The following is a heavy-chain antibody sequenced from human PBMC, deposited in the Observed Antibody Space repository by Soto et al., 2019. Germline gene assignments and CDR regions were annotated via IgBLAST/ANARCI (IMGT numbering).Heavy chain of an antibody. J-gene: IGHJ4*02. CDR2: ISRSSNYK. V-gene: IGHV3-21*02. D-gene: IGHD3-22*01. CDR3: ARYAAYDSSGSPY. CDR1: GFTFSSYS. Sequence: EVQLVESGGGLVKPGGSLRLSCAASGFTFSSYSMNWVRQAPGKGLEWVSSISRSSNYKYYADSVKGRFTISRDNAKNSLYLQMNSLRAEDTAVYYCARYAAYDSSGSPYWGQGTLVTVSS.